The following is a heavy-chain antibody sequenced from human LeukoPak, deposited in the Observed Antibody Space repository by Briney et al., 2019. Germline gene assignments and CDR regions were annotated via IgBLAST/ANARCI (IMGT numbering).Heavy chain of an antibody. D-gene: IGHD3-9*01. CDR2: INPNSGNT. CDR1: GYTFTGYY. J-gene: IGHJ6*03. CDR3: ARRIRYFDWLSPYYYYYYMDV. V-gene: IGHV1-8*02. Sequence: ASVKVSCKASGYTFTGYYMHWVRQAPGQGLEWMGWINPNSGNTGYAQKFQGRVTMTRNTSISTAYMELSSLRSEDTAVYYCARRIRYFDWLSPYYYYYYMDVWGKGTTVTISS.